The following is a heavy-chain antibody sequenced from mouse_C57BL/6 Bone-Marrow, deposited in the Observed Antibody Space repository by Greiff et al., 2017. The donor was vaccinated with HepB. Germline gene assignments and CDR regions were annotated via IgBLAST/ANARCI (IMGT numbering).Heavy chain of an antibody. CDR2: ISNLAYSI. Sequence: EVQLQESGGGLVQPGGSLKLSCAASGFTFSDYGMAWVRQAPRKGPEWVAFISNLAYSIYYAHTVTGRFTISRENAKNTLYLEMSSLTSEDTAMYYCARPYYYGSSYAMDYWGQGTSVTVSS. CDR3: ARPYYYGSSYAMDY. D-gene: IGHD1-1*01. V-gene: IGHV5-15*01. J-gene: IGHJ4*01. CDR1: GFTFSDYG.